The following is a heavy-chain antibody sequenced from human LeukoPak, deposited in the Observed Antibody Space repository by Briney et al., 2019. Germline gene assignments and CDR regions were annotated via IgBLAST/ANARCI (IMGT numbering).Heavy chain of an antibody. Sequence: SGPTLVKPTQTLTLTCTFSGFSLSTSGGGVAWIRQPPGRALEWLALIYWDDDKRYSPSLRSRLTITKDTSRNQVVLTMTNMDPVDTATYYCAHITVRLSADYWGQGTLVTVSS. CDR1: GFSLSTSGGG. V-gene: IGHV2-5*02. CDR3: AHITVRLSADY. D-gene: IGHD2/OR15-2a*01. J-gene: IGHJ4*02. CDR2: IYWDDDK.